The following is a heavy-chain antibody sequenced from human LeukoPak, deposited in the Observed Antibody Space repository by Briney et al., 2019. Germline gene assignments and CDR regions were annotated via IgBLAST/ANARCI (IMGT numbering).Heavy chain of an antibody. V-gene: IGHV4-59*08. CDR1: GDSISSYY. J-gene: IGHJ6*03. CDR3: ARHEAPPLRYFDWLFFMDV. Sequence: SETLSLTCTVSGDSISSYYWSWIRQSPGKGLEWIGYIYYSGTTNYNPSLKSRVTISVDTSKNQFSLKLSSVTAADTAVYYCARHEAPPLRYFDWLFFMDVWGKGTTVTISS. CDR2: IYYSGTT. D-gene: IGHD3-9*01.